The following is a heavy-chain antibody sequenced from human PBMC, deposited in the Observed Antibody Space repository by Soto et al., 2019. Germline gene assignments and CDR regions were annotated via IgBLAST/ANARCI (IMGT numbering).Heavy chain of an antibody. CDR3: ARLLNTATVTDPDY. CDR2: IYPGDSDT. Sequence: PGESLKISCKASGYSFTSNWIAWVRQMPGKGLEWMGIIYPGDSDTRYSPSFQGQVTISADKSISTAYLQWSSLKASDTAMYYCARLLNTATVTDPDYWGQGTLVTVSS. V-gene: IGHV5-51*01. J-gene: IGHJ4*02. D-gene: IGHD5-18*01. CDR1: GYSFTSNW.